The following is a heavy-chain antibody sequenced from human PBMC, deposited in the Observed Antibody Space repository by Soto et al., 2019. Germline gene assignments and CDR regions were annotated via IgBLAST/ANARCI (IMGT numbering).Heavy chain of an antibody. CDR3: THTKPPRISDY. J-gene: IGHJ4*02. D-gene: IGHD1-20*01. V-gene: IGHV2-5*02. CDR1: GFSLSTNGVG. Sequence: QITLKESGPTLVKPTQTLTLTCTFSGFSLSTNGVGVSWIRQPPGKALEWLAIIYWDDDKRYNPSLQSRLALTKDTSKNQVVLTMTHMDPVDTATYFCTHTKPPRISDYWGQGTLVTISS. CDR2: IYWDDDK.